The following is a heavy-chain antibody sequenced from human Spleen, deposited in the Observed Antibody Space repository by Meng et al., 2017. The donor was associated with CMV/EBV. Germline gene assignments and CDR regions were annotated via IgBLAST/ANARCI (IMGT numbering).Heavy chain of an antibody. V-gene: IGHV4-59*04. CDR2: VYYSGST. CDR1: GGSISRYY. Sequence: SGTLSLTCTVSGGSISRYYWSWIRQPPGKGLEWIGNVYYSGSTYYNPSLKSRVTISVDTSKKQFSLRLSSVTAADTSVYYLSRTQRGSEWGTSYYYYYGMDVWGRGTTVTVSS. J-gene: IGHJ6*02. D-gene: IGHD3-16*01. CDR3: SRTQRGSEWGTSYYYYYGMDV.